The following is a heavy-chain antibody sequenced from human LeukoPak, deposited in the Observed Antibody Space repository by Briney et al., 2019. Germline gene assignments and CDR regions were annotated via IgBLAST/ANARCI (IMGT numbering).Heavy chain of an antibody. Sequence: GGSLRLSCAASGFIFRNHAMNWVRQAPGQELAWVSGVSASGGSTFNTDSVKGRFSISRDNSKNTLYLEMNSLRPEDTALYYCAKSLGNQGVIDYWGQGTLVTVSS. CDR3: AKSLGNQGVIDY. CDR2: VSASGGST. V-gene: IGHV3-23*01. CDR1: GFIFRNHA. D-gene: IGHD3-10*01. J-gene: IGHJ4*02.